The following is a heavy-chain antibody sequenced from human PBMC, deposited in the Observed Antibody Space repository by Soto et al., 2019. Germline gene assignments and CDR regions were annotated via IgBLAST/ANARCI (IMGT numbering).Heavy chain of an antibody. CDR2: IYYSGST. D-gene: IGHD2-8*02. CDR3: ARDKITGLFDY. V-gene: IGHV4-31*03. CDR1: GGSISSGGYY. Sequence: SETLSLTCTVSGGSISSGGYYWSWIRQHPGKGLEWIGYIYYSGSTYYNPSLKSRVTISVDTPKNQFSLKLTSVTAADTAVYYCARDKITGLFDYWGQGTLVTVSS. J-gene: IGHJ4*02.